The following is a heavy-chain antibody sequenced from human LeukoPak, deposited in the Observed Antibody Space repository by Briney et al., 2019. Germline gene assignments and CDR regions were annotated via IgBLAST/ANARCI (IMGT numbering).Heavy chain of an antibody. CDR2: TYSGGTT. Sequence: PGGSLRLSCAGSGFSVSDNYMTWVRQAPGKGPEWVSVTYSGGTTYYTDSVKGRFTISRDSAKNTLYLQMNSLRTEDTAVYYCAKEGGLGYCSTTGCAFAHWGRGTLVTVSS. CDR3: AKEGGLGYCSTTGCAFAH. V-gene: IGHV3-53*01. CDR1: GFSVSDNY. D-gene: IGHD2-2*01. J-gene: IGHJ4*02.